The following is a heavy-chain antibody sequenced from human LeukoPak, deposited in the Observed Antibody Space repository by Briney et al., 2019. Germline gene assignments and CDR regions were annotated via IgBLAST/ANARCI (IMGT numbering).Heavy chain of an antibody. CDR1: GYTFTGYW. J-gene: IGHJ3*02. V-gene: IGHV1-46*01. CDR2: ISPSGGST. D-gene: IGHD3-3*01. Sequence: GASVKLSCKAFGYTFTGYWMHWVRQAPGQGPEWMGVISPSGGSTIYAQKFKGRVTLTRDMSTSTDYMELSSLRSEDTAVYYCARDDDFWSGREAFDIWGQGTMVTVSS. CDR3: ARDDDFWSGREAFDI.